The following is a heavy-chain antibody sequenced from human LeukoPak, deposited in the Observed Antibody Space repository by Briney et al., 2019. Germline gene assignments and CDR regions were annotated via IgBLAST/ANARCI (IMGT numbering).Heavy chain of an antibody. CDR2: VYYTGST. Sequence: SETLSLTCTVSGGSISDYYWSWIRQPPGKGLEWLGYVYYTGSTNYNPSLKSRVTMSADTSKNQLSLKLTSVTAADTAVYYCARGPSSYYFDYWGQGTLVTVSS. V-gene: IGHV4-59*01. J-gene: IGHJ4*02. CDR1: GGSISDYY. CDR3: ARGPSSYYFDY.